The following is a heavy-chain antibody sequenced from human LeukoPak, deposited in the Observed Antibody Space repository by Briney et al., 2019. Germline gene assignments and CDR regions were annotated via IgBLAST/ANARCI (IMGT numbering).Heavy chain of an antibody. J-gene: IGHJ4*02. Sequence: GGSLRLSCAASGFTFDDYAMHWVRHAPGKGLEWVSGISWNSGSIGYADSVKGRFTISRDNAKNSLYLQMNSLRAEDTALYYCAKDSAYDFWSGSVYWGQGTLVTVSS. V-gene: IGHV3-9*01. CDR1: GFTFDDYA. CDR2: ISWNSGSI. D-gene: IGHD3-3*01. CDR3: AKDSAYDFWSGSVY.